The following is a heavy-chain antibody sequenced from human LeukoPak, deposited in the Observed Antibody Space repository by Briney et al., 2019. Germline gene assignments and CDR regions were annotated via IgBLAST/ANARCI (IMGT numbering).Heavy chain of an antibody. J-gene: IGHJ4*02. V-gene: IGHV1-18*01. D-gene: IGHD2-15*01. CDR1: GYTFTSHG. Sequence: GASVTVSCKASGYTFTSHGISWVRQAPGQGLEWMGWISAYNGNTNYAQKLQGRVTMTTDTSTSTAYMELRSLRSDDTAVYYCAREGNYLGYCSGGSCPEGADYWGQGTLVTVSS. CDR2: ISAYNGNT. CDR3: AREGNYLGYCSGGSCPEGADY.